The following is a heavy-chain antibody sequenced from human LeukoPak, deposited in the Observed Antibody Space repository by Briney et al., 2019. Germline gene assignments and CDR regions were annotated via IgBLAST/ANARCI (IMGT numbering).Heavy chain of an antibody. CDR1: AFTFSSYW. CDR2: INSDGSST. D-gene: IGHD2-2*01. V-gene: IGHV3-74*01. J-gene: IGHJ4*02. CDR3: ARGTVIVPAAITVY. Sequence: GGSLRLSCAASAFTFSSYWMHWVRQAPGKGLVWVSRINSDGSSTSYADSVKGRFTISRDNAKNTLYLQMNSLRAEDTAVYYCARGTVIVPAAITVYWGEGTLVTVSS.